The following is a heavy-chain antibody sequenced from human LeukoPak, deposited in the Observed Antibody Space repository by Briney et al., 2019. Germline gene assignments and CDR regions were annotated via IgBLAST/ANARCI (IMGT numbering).Heavy chain of an antibody. CDR3: VRHVAGGHCSGGSCFGTWFDP. CDR2: IYPGDSDT. V-gene: IGHV5-51*01. D-gene: IGHD2-15*01. CDR1: GYTFTNYW. Sequence: GESLKISCKGSGYTFTNYWISWVRQMPGKGLDWMGIIYPGDSDTRYSPSFQGQVTISADKSISTAYLQWSSLKASDTAMYYCVRHVAGGHCSGGSCFGTWFDPWGQGTLVTVSS. J-gene: IGHJ5*02.